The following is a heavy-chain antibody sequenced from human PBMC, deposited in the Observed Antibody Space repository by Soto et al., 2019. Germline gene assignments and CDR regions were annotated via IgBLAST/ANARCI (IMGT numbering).Heavy chain of an antibody. D-gene: IGHD3-3*01. J-gene: IGHJ4*02. CDR1: GYTFTIYG. V-gene: IGHV1-18*01. Sequence: ASVNLYCKAAGYTFTIYGISWVRQAPGQGLEWMGWISAYNGNTNYAQKLQGRVTMTTDTSTSTAYMELRSLRSDDTAVYYCARYDPEYYFDYWGQGTLVTVSS. CDR3: ARYDPEYYFDY. CDR2: ISAYNGNT.